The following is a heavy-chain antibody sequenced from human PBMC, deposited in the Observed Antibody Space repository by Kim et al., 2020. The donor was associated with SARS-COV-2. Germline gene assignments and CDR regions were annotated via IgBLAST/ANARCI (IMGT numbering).Heavy chain of an antibody. CDR3: TGASPSFYQYAMDV. D-gene: IGHD2-2*01. V-gene: IGHV3-73*01. Sequence: YAASMGGRLTIARDDSKNTAYLQMNSLKTEDTAVYFCTGASPSFYQYAMDVWGQGTTVTVSS. J-gene: IGHJ6*02.